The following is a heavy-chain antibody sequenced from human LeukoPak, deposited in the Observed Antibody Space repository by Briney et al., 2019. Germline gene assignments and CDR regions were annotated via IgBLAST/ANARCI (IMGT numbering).Heavy chain of an antibody. J-gene: IGHJ4*02. CDR2: INSDGSTT. D-gene: IGHD1-14*01. CDR1: GFTFGSYW. CDR3: ARLLGTTSDFDC. Sequence: QPGGSLRLSCAASGFTFGSYWMHWVRQAPGKGLVWVSRINSDGSTTTYADSVKGRFNISRDNARNTLYLQMNSLRAEDTAVYYCARLLGTTSDFDCWGQGTLVTVSS. V-gene: IGHV3-74*01.